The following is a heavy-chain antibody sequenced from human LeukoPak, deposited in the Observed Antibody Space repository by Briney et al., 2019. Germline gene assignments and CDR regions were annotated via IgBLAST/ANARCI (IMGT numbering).Heavy chain of an antibody. V-gene: IGHV4-34*01. CDR2: INHSGST. CDR3: ARGSNTADDY. Sequence: ASETLSRTCAVYGGSFSGYYWSWIRQPPGKGLEWIGEINHSGSTNYNPSLKSRVTISVDTSKNQFSLKLSSVTAADTAVYYCARGSNTADDYWGQGTLVTVSS. D-gene: IGHD5-18*01. CDR1: GGSFSGYY. J-gene: IGHJ4*02.